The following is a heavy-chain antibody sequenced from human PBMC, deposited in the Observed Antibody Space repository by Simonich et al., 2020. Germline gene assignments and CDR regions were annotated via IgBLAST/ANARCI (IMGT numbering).Heavy chain of an antibody. CDR1: GGTFSSYA. Sequence: QVQLVQSGAEVKKPGSSVKVSCKASGGTFSSYAISWVRQAPGKGLEWMGGTIPILGTANYAQKFQGRVTITADKSTSTAYMELSSLRSEDTAVYYCARTNTMRELDTMVRGVDYFDYWGQGTLVTVSS. V-gene: IGHV1-69*06. D-gene: IGHD3-10*01. J-gene: IGHJ4*02. CDR3: ARTNTMRELDTMVRGVDYFDY. CDR2: TIPILGTA.